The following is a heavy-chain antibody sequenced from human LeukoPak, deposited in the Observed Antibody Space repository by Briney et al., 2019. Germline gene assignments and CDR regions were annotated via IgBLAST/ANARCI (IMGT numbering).Heavy chain of an antibody. J-gene: IGHJ6*02. Sequence: GGSLRLSCAASGLTFSTSAMSWFRQAPGKGLKWVSSISGSGGIAYYADSVKGRFTISRDNSNNTLSLQMSGLRVEDTAVYYCAKDGCPSCYFVYYYYGMDVWGQGTTVTVSS. D-gene: IGHD2-2*01. V-gene: IGHV3-23*01. CDR2: ISGSGGIA. CDR3: AKDGCPSCYFVYYYYGMDV. CDR1: GLTFSTSA.